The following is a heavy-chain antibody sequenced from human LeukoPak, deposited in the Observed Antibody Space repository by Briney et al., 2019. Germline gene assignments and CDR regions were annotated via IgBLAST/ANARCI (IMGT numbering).Heavy chain of an antibody. Sequence: GGSLRLSCAASGFTFSGYAMSWVRQAPGKGLEWVSAISGSGGSTYYADSVKGRFTISRDNSKNTLYLQMNSLRAEDTAVYYCAKVALAAAEDYYYGMDVWGQGTTVTVSS. J-gene: IGHJ6*02. CDR2: ISGSGGST. CDR1: GFTFSGYA. V-gene: IGHV3-23*01. D-gene: IGHD6-13*01. CDR3: AKVALAAAEDYYYGMDV.